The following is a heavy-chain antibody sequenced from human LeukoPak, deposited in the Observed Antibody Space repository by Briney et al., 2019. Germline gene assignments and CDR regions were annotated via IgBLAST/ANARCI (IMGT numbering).Heavy chain of an antibody. J-gene: IGHJ1*01. CDR2: FDPEDGET. CDR1: GYTLTELS. V-gene: IGHV1-24*01. D-gene: IGHD3-10*01. CDR3: ATTGDYYGSGSYLEYFQH. Sequence: ASVKVSCKVSGYTLTELSMHWVRQAPGKGLEWMGGFDPEDGETIYAQKFQGRVTMTEDTSTDTAYVELSSLRSEDTAVYYCATTGDYYGSGSYLEYFQHWGQGTLVTVSS.